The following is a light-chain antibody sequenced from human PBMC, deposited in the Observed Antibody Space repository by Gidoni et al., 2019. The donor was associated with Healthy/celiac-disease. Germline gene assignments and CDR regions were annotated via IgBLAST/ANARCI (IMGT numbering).Light chain of an antibody. CDR3: QQYNNWPPWT. CDR1: QSVSSN. CDR2: GAS. V-gene: IGKV3-15*01. J-gene: IGKJ1*01. Sequence: IVMTQSPAPLSVSPGERATLSCRASQSVSSNLAWYQQQPGQAPRLLIYGASTRATGIQARCSGSGSVTEFTLTISSLQSEDFAVYYCQQYNNWPPWTFGQGTKVEIK.